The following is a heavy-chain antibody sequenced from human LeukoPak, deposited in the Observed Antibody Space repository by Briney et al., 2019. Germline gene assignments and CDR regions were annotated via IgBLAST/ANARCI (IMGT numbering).Heavy chain of an antibody. J-gene: IGHJ4*02. V-gene: IGHV4-34*01. CDR1: GGSFSGYY. Sequence: PSETLSLTCAVYGGSFSGYYWSWIRQPPGKGLEWIGEINHSGSTNYNPSLKSRVTISVDTSKNQFSLKLSSVTAADTAVYYCAGQPIYSSGVDYWGQGTLVTVSS. CDR3: AGQPIYSSGVDY. D-gene: IGHD6-19*01. CDR2: INHSGST.